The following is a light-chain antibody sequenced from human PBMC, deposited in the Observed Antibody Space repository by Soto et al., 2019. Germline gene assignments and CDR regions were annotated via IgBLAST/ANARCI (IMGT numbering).Light chain of an antibody. CDR3: QQYYSYPPMYT. V-gene: IGKV1-8*01. J-gene: IGKJ2*01. CDR2: AAS. Sequence: AIRMTQSPSSLSASTGDRVTITCRASQGISSYLAWYQQKPGKAPKLLIYAASNLQSGVPSRFSGSGSGTDFTLTISCLQSEDFATYYCQQYYSYPPMYTFGQGTKLEIK. CDR1: QGISSY.